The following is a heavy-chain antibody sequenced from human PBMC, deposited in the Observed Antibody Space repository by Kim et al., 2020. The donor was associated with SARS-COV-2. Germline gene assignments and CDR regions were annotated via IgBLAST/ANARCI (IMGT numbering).Heavy chain of an antibody. D-gene: IGHD6-19*01. Sequence: TYYADSVEGRFTISRDNSKNTLYLQMNSLRAEDTAVYYCAKEDPVAGMDVWGQGTTVTVSS. CDR3: AKEDPVAGMDV. CDR2: T. J-gene: IGHJ6*02. V-gene: IGHV3-23*01.